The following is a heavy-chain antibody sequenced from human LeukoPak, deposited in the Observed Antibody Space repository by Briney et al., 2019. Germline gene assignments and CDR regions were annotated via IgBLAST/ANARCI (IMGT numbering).Heavy chain of an antibody. J-gene: IGHJ3*02. Sequence: PGGSLRLSCAASGFTFSSYSMNWVRQAPGKGLEWVSYISSSSSTIYYADSVKGRFTISRDNSKNALYLQMNSLRAEDTAVYYCAKDDVFGRYCSGGSCYSQGPGFDIWGQGTMVTVSS. D-gene: IGHD2-15*01. CDR3: AKDDVFGRYCSGGSCYSQGPGFDI. V-gene: IGHV3-48*01. CDR1: GFTFSSYS. CDR2: ISSSSSTI.